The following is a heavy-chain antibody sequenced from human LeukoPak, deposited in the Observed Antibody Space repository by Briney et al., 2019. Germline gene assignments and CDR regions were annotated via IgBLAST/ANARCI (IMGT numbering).Heavy chain of an antibody. Sequence: GRSLRLSCAASGFTFSSYGMHWVRQAPGKGLEWVSVFYIDGSTYYVDSVKGRFTISRDDSKNTLYLQMNSLRAEDTAVYYCARDFSWRQFDYWGQGTLVTVAS. CDR3: ARDFSWRQFDY. CDR2: FYIDGST. J-gene: IGHJ4*02. V-gene: IGHV3-53*01. D-gene: IGHD6-13*01. CDR1: GFTFSSYG.